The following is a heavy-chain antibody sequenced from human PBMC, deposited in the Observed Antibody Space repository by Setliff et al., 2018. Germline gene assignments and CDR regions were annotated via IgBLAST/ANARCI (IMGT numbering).Heavy chain of an antibody. J-gene: IGHJ4*02. V-gene: IGHV3-23*01. CDR1: GFTFSSYW. Sequence: GGSLRLSCAASGFTFSSYWMSWVRQAPGRGLEWVSGISDGGGSAFFADSVKGRFTISRDNSKNTLYLQMSSLRAEDTAVYYCAKDGSGSYDYLDYWGQGTLVTVSS. CDR3: AKDGSGSYDYLDY. D-gene: IGHD6-13*01. CDR2: ISDGGGSA.